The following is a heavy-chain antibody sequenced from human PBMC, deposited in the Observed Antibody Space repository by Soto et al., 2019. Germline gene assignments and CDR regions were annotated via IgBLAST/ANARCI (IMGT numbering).Heavy chain of an antibody. V-gene: IGHV4-39*01. CDR3: ARHKRSTVVGVAPIRGIFXF. CDR2: MDYSGRA. CDR1: GGSMSSSTYY. J-gene: IGHJ4*02. D-gene: IGHD3-3*01. Sequence: PSETLSLTCTVVGGSMSSSTYYWGWIRQPPGKGREWIGGMDYSGRAYYNPSLKSRVTISVDTSKNRFSLRLSSVTAADTAVYYCARHKRSTVVGVAPIRGIFXFWGQAALVTVSS.